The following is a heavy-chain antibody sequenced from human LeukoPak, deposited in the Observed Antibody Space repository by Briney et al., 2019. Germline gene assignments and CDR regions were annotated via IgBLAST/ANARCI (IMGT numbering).Heavy chain of an antibody. D-gene: IGHD2/OR15-2a*01. J-gene: IGHJ6*03. CDR1: RFTLRSYS. V-gene: IGHV3-21*01. Sequence: PEGSLRLSCAASRFTLRSYSMQWVRQAPGKGLEWVSSISSGPNYKDYADSVKGRFTVSRDDARDSVYLQMNSLKVEDTAVYYCAREIISFYYMDVWGKGTTVTVSS. CDR2: ISSGPNYK. CDR3: AREIISFYYMDV.